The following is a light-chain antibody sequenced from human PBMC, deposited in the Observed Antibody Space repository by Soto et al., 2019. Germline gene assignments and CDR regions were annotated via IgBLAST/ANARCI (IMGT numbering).Light chain of an antibody. CDR3: QQSYRTPPWT. CDR2: AAS. J-gene: IGKJ1*01. V-gene: IGKV1-39*01. CDR1: QSVSIY. Sequence: DVQRTQSPSSLSASVGDRVTITCRASQSVSIYLNWYQQKPGKAPNLLISAASSLQNGVPSRFSGSGSGTDFTLTISGLQPEDFATYYCQQSYRTPPWTFGQGTKVDIK.